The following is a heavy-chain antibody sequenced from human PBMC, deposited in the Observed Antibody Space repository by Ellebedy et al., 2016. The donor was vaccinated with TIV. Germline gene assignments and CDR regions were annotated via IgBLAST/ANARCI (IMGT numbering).Heavy chain of an antibody. J-gene: IGHJ4*02. Sequence: SETLSLTCTVSGGSITSYYWSWIRQPPGKGLEWIGHISYGGRPNYYPSLKSRVTISLDTSKNHFSLSLSSLTAADTALYYCARDSSYGSANFDYWGQGTLVTVSS. CDR3: ARDSSYGSANFDY. D-gene: IGHD3-10*01. V-gene: IGHV4-59*01. CDR1: GGSITSYY. CDR2: ISYGGRP.